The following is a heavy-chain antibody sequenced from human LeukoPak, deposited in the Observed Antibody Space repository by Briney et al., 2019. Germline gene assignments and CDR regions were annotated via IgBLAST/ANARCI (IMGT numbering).Heavy chain of an antibody. Sequence: ASVTVSCKASGNTFTGYYMHWVRQAPGQGLEWMGWINPNSGSTNYAQKFQGRVTMTRDTSISSAYMELSRLRSDDTAVYYCARRPQYCRGGACYDWGQGTLVTVSS. V-gene: IGHV1-2*02. CDR1: GNTFTGYY. CDR3: ARRPQYCRGGACYD. J-gene: IGHJ4*02. D-gene: IGHD2-15*01. CDR2: INPNSGST.